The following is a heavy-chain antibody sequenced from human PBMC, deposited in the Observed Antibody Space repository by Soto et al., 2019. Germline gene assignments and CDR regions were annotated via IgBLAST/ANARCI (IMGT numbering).Heavy chain of an antibody. CDR3: ARSQGSGTSLGIYYYYYYGMDG. Sequence: QVQLVQSGAEVKKPGPSVKVSCKASGGTFGSYAISWVRQAPGQGLEWMGGIIPIPGTANYAKKFQGRVTIAADESKSTAYMELSSLRSEYTAVYYCARSQGSGTSLGIYYYYYYGMDGWGQGATVTVSS. J-gene: IGHJ6*02. CDR2: IIPIPGTA. CDR1: GGTFGSYA. V-gene: IGHV1-69*01. D-gene: IGHD2-2*01.